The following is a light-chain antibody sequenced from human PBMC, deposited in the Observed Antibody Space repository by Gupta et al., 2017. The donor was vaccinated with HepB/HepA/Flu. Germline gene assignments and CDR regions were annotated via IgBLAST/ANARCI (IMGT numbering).Light chain of an antibody. J-gene: IGKJ4*01. Sequence: DIMLTPPPASLLAFLGESATIICNSSQSVLYSSDNKDYLGWYQQKPGQPPKLLIDCASVREFGVPDRFSGSGSGTDFTLTISSLQAEDVALYYCQQHYSIPSTFGGGTKVEI. CDR1: QSVLYSSDNKDY. CDR3: QQHYSIPST. CDR2: CAS. V-gene: IGKV4-1*01.